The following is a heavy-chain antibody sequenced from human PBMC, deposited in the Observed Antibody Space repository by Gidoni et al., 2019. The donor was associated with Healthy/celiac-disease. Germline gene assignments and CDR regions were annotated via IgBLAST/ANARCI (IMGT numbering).Heavy chain of an antibody. CDR3: ARDQRWLQLSAFDI. Sequence: YDGSNKYYADSVKGRFTISRDNSKNTLYLQMNSLRAEDTAVYYCARDQRWLQLSAFDIWGQGTMVTVSS. J-gene: IGHJ3*02. CDR2: YDGSNK. D-gene: IGHD5-12*01. V-gene: IGHV3-30*01.